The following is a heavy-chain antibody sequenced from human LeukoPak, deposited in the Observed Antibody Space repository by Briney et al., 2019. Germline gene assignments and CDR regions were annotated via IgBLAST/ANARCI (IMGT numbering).Heavy chain of an antibody. CDR2: IYTSGST. CDR3: ARNIEMATTNGAFDI. Sequence: SETLSLTCTVSGGSISSGSYYWSWIRQPAGKGLEWIGRIYTSGSTNYNPSLKSRVTISVNTSKNQFSLKLTSMTAADTAVYYCARNIEMATTNGAFDIWGQGTMVTVSS. D-gene: IGHD5-24*01. CDR1: GGSISSGSYY. J-gene: IGHJ3*02. V-gene: IGHV4-61*02.